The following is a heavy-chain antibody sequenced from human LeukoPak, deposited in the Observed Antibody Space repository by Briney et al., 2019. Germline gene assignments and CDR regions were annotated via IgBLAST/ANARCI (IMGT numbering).Heavy chain of an antibody. CDR3: ARGRRDGYNVWGY. CDR2: IKQDGSEK. D-gene: IGHD5-24*01. V-gene: IGHV3-7*03. CDR1: GFTFSSSW. J-gene: IGHJ4*02. Sequence: GGSLRLSCAASGFTFSSSWMSWVRQAPGKGLEWVANIKQDGSEKYYVGSVKGRFTISRDNAKNSLYLQMDSLRAEDTAVYYCARGRRDGYNVWGYWGQGTLVTVSS.